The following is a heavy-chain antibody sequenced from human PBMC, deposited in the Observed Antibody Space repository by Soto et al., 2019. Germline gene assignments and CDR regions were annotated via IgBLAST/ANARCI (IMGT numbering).Heavy chain of an antibody. CDR3: ARDLSGDYGALDT. CDR2: IWYDGINK. J-gene: IGHJ3*02. D-gene: IGHD4-17*01. CDR1: GFTFSSYG. Sequence: ESGGGVVQPGSSLRLSCAPSGFTFSSYGMHWARQAPGKGLEWVAVIWYDGINKVYADSVKGRFTISRDNSKNTLYLQMNSLRAEDTAVYYCARDLSGDYGALDTWGQGTMVTVSS. V-gene: IGHV3-33*01.